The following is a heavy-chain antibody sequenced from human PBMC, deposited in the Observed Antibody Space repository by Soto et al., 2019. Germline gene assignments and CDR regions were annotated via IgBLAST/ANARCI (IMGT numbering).Heavy chain of an antibody. CDR1: GYTFTSYA. CDR2: INAGNGHT. J-gene: IGHJ6*02. D-gene: IGHD2-2*01. CDR3: ASVVPAAMDYYYYGMDV. V-gene: IGHV1-3*01. Sequence: QVQLVQSGAEVKKPGASVKVSCKASGYTFTSYAMHWVRQAPGQRLEWMGWINAGNGHTKYSHKFQGRVTITRDTSARTAYMELSSLRSEDTDVYYWASVVPAAMDYYYYGMDVWGPGTTVTVSS.